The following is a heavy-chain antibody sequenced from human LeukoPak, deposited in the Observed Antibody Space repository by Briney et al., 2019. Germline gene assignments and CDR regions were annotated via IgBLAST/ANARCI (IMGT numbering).Heavy chain of an antibody. CDR3: ARRIVGAISQLDY. CDR2: IYYTGST. V-gene: IGHV4-30-4*07. D-gene: IGHD1-26*01. J-gene: IGHJ4*02. Sequence: SETLSLTCAVSGGSISRRGYSWSWIRQPPGKGLEWIGYIYYTGSTYYNPSLKSRVTISVDTSKNQFSLKLSSVTAADTAVYYCARRIVGAISQLDYWGQGTLVTVSS. CDR1: GGSISRRGYS.